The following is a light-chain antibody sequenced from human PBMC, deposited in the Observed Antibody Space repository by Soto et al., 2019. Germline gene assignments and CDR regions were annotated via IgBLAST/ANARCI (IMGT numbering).Light chain of an antibody. Sequence: QSALTQPASVSGSPGQSITVSCTGTGSDVGGYNYVSWYQQYPGQAHKLMIYDVNKRPSGVSNRFSGSKSGNTASLTISGLQVEDEADYYCSSYTSANALVFGVGTKVTVL. CDR1: GSDVGGYNY. CDR3: SSYTSANALV. J-gene: IGLJ1*01. CDR2: DVN. V-gene: IGLV2-14*03.